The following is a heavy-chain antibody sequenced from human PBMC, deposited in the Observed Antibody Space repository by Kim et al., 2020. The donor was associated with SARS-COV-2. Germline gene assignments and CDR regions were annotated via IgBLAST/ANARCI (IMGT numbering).Heavy chain of an antibody. D-gene: IGHD2-2*02. CDR3: SKGGYYRIPLDS. J-gene: IGHJ4*02. Sequence: GGSLRLSCAASGFTFSSDAMTWVRQAPGRGLEWVSTIHVSGPSASTYYADSVKGRFTISRDSSKDTLYLQMNSLRAEDTAVYYCSKGGYYRIPLDSWGQGILVTVSS. V-gene: IGHV3-23*01. CDR2: IHVSGPSAST. CDR1: GFTFSSDA.